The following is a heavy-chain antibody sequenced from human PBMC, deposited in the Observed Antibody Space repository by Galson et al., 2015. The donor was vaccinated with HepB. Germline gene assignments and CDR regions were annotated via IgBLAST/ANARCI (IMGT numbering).Heavy chain of an antibody. V-gene: IGHV3-7*01. CDR3: ARDLLVTATIGGFDD. CDR2: IKQDGSAQ. D-gene: IGHD2-2*01. J-gene: IGHJ4*02. Sequence: SLRLSCAASGFTFSRYYMSWVRQAPGKGLEWVANIKQDGSAQYYVDSVKGRFTISRDNAKNSLYLQMSSLRAEDTAVYYCARDLLVTATIGGFDDWGQGTLVTVSS. CDR1: GFTFSRYY.